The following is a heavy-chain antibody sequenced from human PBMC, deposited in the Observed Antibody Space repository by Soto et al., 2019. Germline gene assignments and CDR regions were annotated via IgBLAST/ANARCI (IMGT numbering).Heavy chain of an antibody. CDR3: ARDSSSGFYGPI. CDR2: ISSSSSYI. CDR1: GFTFSSYS. D-gene: IGHD3-22*01. V-gene: IGHV3-21*01. Sequence: PGGSLRLSCAACGFTFSSYSMNWVRQAPGKGLEWVSSISSSSSYIYYADSLKGRFTVSRDNAKNSLYLQMNSLRAEDTAVYYCARDSSSGFYGPIWGQGTLVTVSS. J-gene: IGHJ4*02.